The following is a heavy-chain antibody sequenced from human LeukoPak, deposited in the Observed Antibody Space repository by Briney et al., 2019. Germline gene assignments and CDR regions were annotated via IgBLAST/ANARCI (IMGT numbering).Heavy chain of an antibody. Sequence: PGGSLRLSCAASGFSFSNSWMHWVRQAPGKGLVCVSRISGDGSSTSYADSVKGRFTVPRDNAKNTLYLQMNSLRAEDTAVYYCAKGLSINWFDPWGQGTLVTVSS. CDR1: GFSFSNSW. J-gene: IGHJ5*02. CDR2: ISGDGSST. CDR3: AKGLSINWFDP. V-gene: IGHV3-74*01. D-gene: IGHD2-2*02.